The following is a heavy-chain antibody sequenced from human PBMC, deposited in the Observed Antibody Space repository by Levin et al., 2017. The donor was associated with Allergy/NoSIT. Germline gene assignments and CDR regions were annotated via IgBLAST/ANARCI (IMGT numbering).Heavy chain of an antibody. J-gene: IGHJ4*02. V-gene: IGHV3-21*01. D-gene: IGHD1-1*01. CDR2: ISSSSSYI. CDR1: GFTFSSYS. CDR3: ARVRVQDGRLDY. Sequence: PGGSLRLSCAASGFTFSSYSMNWVRQAPGKGLEWVSSISSSSSYIYYADSVKGRFTISRDNAKNSLYLQMNSLRAEDTAVYYCARVRVQDGRLDYWGQGTLVTVSS.